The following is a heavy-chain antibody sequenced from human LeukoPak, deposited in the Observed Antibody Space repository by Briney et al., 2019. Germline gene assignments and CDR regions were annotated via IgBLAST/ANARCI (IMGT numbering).Heavy chain of an antibody. J-gene: IGHJ4*02. V-gene: IGHV3-30-3*01. CDR3: ARRYSYGGYFDY. D-gene: IGHD5-18*01. CDR2: ISYDGSNK. CDR1: GFTFSSYA. Sequence: PGGSLRLSCAASGFTFSSYAMHWVRQAPGKGLEWVAVISYDGSNKFYADSVKGRFTLSRDNSKNTLYLQMNSLRIEDTAVYYCARRYSYGGYFDYWGQGTLVTVSS.